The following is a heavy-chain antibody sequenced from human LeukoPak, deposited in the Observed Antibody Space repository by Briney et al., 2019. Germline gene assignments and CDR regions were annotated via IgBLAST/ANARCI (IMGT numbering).Heavy chain of an antibody. D-gene: IGHD1-1*01. V-gene: IGHV1-18*01. Sequence: ASVKVSCKASGYTFTSYDISWVRQAPGQGLEWMGWISGYNGNTNYAQNFQVRVTMTKDTSTNTAYMELRSLRSDDTAVYHCARSSLQLEPPRYWGQGTLVTVSS. CDR2: ISGYNGNT. CDR1: GYTFTSYD. CDR3: ARSSLQLEPPRY. J-gene: IGHJ4*02.